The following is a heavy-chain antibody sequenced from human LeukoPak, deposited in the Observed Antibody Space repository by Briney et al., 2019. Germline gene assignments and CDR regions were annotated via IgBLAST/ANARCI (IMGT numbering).Heavy chain of an antibody. CDR3: ARETTMIVVVNHDY. V-gene: IGHV1-18*01. CDR2: ISAYNGNT. J-gene: IGHJ4*02. CDR1: GYTFTSYG. Sequence: ASVKVSCTASGYTFTSYGISWVRQAPGQGLEWMGWISAYNGNTNYAQKLQGRVTMTTDTSTSTAYMELRSLRSDDTAVYYCARETTMIVVVNHDYWGQGTLVTVSS. D-gene: IGHD3-22*01.